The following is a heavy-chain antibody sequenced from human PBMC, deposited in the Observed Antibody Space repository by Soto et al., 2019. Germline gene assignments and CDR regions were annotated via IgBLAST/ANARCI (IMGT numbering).Heavy chain of an antibody. Sequence: PGGSLRLSCAASGFTFNNYGMSWVRQAPGKGLEWIGAITGAGGSTYNADSVKGRFSISRDNSKKTVYLQLDSLKVKDTAVYYCAKGHSASLGNYDYFGMDVWGQGTTVTVSS. CDR2: ITGAGGST. V-gene: IGHV3-23*01. D-gene: IGHD3-16*01. CDR1: GFTFNNYG. J-gene: IGHJ6*02. CDR3: AKGHSASLGNYDYFGMDV.